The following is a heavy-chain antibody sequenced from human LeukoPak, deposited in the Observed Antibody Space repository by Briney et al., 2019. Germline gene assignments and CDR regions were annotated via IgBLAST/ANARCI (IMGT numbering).Heavy chain of an antibody. Sequence: GGSLRLSCAASGFTFRNYAMSWVRQAPGKGLEWVSGISGSAGTTYYADSVKGRFTISRDNSKNTVFLQMNSLRAGDTAVYYCAKDLGWAYGSGSDIDYWGQGTLVTVSS. CDR3: AKDLGWAYGSGSDIDY. CDR1: GFTFRNYA. D-gene: IGHD3-10*01. CDR2: ISGSAGTT. J-gene: IGHJ4*02. V-gene: IGHV3-23*01.